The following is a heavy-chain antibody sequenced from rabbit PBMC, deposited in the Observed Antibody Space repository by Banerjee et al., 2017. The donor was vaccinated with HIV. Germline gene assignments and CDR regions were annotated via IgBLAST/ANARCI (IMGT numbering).Heavy chain of an antibody. CDR3: ARDLNYYTYGETGYAYGHFNL. V-gene: IGHV1S40*01. J-gene: IGHJ4*01. CDR2: IYAGSSGST. D-gene: IGHD6-1*01. CDR1: GFSFSSSYY. Sequence: QSLEESGGDLVKPGASLTLTCTASGFSFSSSYYMCWVRQAPGKGLEWIACIYAGSSGSTYYASWAKGRFTISKTSSTTVTLQMTSLTAADTATYFCARDLNYYTYGETGYAYGHFNLWGPGTLVTVS.